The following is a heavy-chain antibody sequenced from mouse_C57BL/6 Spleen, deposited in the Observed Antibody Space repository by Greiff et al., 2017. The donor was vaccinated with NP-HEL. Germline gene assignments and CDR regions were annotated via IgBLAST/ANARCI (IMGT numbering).Heavy chain of an antibody. V-gene: IGHV5-6*01. CDR2: ISSGGSYT. J-gene: IGHJ4*01. CDR3: ARQIYYDYDEAMDY. Sequence: EVKLMESGGDLVKPGGSLKLSCAASGFTFSSYGMSWVRQTPDKRLEWVATISSGGSYTYYPDSVKGRFTISRDNAKNTLYLQMSSLKSEDTAMYYCARQIYYDYDEAMDYWGQGTSVTVSS. CDR1: GFTFSSYG. D-gene: IGHD2-4*01.